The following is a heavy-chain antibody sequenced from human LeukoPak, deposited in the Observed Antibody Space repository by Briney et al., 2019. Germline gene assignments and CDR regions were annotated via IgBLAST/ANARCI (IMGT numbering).Heavy chain of an antibody. CDR2: IYYTGRS. J-gene: IGHJ5*02. CDR3: ARGRSGGDWFDP. Sequence: PSETLSLTCTVSGGSISSSTYYWGWIRQPPGKGLEWIGSIYYTGRSYYNPSLKSRVTISVDTSKNQFSLKLTSVTAADTAVYYCARGRSGGDWFDPWGQGTLVTVSS. V-gene: IGHV4-39*07. CDR1: GGSISSSTYY. D-gene: IGHD3-10*01.